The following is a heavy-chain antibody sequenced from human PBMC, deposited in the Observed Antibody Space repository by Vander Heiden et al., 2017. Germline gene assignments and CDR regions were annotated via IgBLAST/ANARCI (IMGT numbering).Heavy chain of an antibody. CDR1: GFTFSSYA. Sequence: QVQLVESGGGVVQPGRSLRLSCAASGFTFSSYAMHWVRQAPGKGLEWVAVISYDGSNKYYADSVKGRFTISRDNSKNTLYLQMNSLRAEDTAVYYCARDYVDTGAFDIWGQGTMVTVSS. D-gene: IGHD5-18*01. CDR3: ARDYVDTGAFDI. V-gene: IGHV3-30*01. J-gene: IGHJ3*02. CDR2: ISYDGSNK.